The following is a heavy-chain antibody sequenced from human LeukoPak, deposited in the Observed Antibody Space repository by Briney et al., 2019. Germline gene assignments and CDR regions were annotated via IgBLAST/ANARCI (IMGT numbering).Heavy chain of an antibody. CDR3: ARVGKGNWFDP. Sequence: SETLSLTCTVSGGSISSSYYWDWIRQPPGKGLEWIGGIHYSGSTYYSPSLKSRVSISVDTSKNQFSLKLSSVTAADMAVYYCARVGKGNWFDPWGQGTLVTVSS. V-gene: IGHV4-39*07. CDR2: IHYSGST. D-gene: IGHD4-23*01. CDR1: GGSISSSYY. J-gene: IGHJ5*02.